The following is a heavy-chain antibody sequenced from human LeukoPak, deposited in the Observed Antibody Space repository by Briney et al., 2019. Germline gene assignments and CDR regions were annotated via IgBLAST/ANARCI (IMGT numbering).Heavy chain of an antibody. Sequence: ASVKVSCKASGYTFTSYAMNWVRQAPGQGLEWMGWINTNTGNPTYAQGFTGRFVFSLDTSVSTAYLQISSLKAEDTAVYYCARVGVGGTPSLDAFDIWGQGTMVTVSS. CDR1: GYTFTSYA. CDR3: ARVGVGGTPSLDAFDI. V-gene: IGHV7-4-1*02. J-gene: IGHJ3*02. D-gene: IGHD1-26*01. CDR2: INTNTGNP.